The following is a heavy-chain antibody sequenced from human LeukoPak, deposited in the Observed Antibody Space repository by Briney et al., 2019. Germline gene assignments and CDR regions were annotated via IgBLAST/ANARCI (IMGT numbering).Heavy chain of an antibody. CDR1: GGSISSGSYY. V-gene: IGHV4-61*02. Sequence: SETLSLTCTVSGGSISSGSYYWSWIRQPAGKGLEWLGRIYTSGSTNYNPSLKSRVTISVDTSKNQFSLKLSSVTAADTAVYYCARGIGYCSSTSCYEAAAWFDPWGQGTLVTVSS. J-gene: IGHJ5*02. CDR3: ARGIGYCSSTSCYEAAAWFDP. CDR2: IYTSGST. D-gene: IGHD2-2*01.